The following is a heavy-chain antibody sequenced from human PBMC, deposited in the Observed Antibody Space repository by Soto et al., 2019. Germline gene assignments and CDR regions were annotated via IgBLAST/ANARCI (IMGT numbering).Heavy chain of an antibody. V-gene: IGHV3-74*01. J-gene: IGHJ4*02. CDR3: ARAGSSWDFDY. Sequence: PGGSLRLSCAASGFTFSSYWMHLVRQAPGKGLVWVSRLNSDGSSTSYADSVKGRLTISRDNAKNTLYLQMNSLRAEDTAVYYCARAGSSWDFDYWGQATLVTVS. CDR1: GFTFSSYW. D-gene: IGHD6-13*01. CDR2: LNSDGSST.